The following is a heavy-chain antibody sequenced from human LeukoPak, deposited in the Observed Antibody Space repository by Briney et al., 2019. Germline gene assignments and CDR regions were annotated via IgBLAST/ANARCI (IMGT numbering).Heavy chain of an antibody. V-gene: IGHV3-9*01. J-gene: IGHJ4*02. CDR1: GFTFDDYA. CDR2: ISRKSGSI. D-gene: IGHD1-26*01. CDR3: ARDVGATEYYFDY. Sequence: GGSLRLSCAASGFTFDDYAMHWVRQAPGKGLEWVSGISRKSGSIGYADSVKGRFTISRDNAKNTLYLQMNSLRAEDTAVYYCARDVGATEYYFDYWGQGTLITVSS.